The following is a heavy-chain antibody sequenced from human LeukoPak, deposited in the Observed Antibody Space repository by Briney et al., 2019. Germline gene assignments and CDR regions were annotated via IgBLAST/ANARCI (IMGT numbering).Heavy chain of an antibody. J-gene: IGHJ6*03. CDR3: ARAELELRFYYYYYMDV. V-gene: IGHV1-2*02. CDR2: INPNSGGT. CDR1: GYTFTGYY. D-gene: IGHD1-7*01. Sequence: GASVKVSCKASGYTFTGYYMHWVRQAPGQGLERMGWINPNSGGTNYAQKFQGRVTMTRDTSISTAYMELSRLRSDDTAVYYCARAELELRFYYYYYMDVWGKGTTVTVSS.